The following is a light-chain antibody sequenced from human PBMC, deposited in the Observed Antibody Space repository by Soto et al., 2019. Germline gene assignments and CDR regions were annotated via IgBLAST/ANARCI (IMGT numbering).Light chain of an antibody. CDR3: MQGTHWPPYT. CDR2: KVS. J-gene: IGKJ2*01. CDR1: QSLAYIDGKPY. Sequence: EVVMTQSPLSLPVTLGQPASISCRSSQSLAYIDGKPYWSWFQQRPGHSPRRLIYKVSNRESGVPDRFSGSGSGTDFTLKISRVEAEDVGVYYCMQGTHWPPYTFGQGTKLEIK. V-gene: IGKV2-30*01.